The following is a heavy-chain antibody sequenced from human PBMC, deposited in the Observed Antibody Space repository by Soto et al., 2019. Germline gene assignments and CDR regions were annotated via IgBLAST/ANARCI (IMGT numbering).Heavy chain of an antibody. Sequence: PSETLSLTCTVTGDSINNRSYYWGWIRQPPGKGLEWIGSIYYSGSTYNNPSLKSRVSMSVDTSKNQFPLKLRSVTAADTALYYCARQRTSVVTQAYSDSWGQGSLVTVSS. CDR3: ARQRTSVVTQAYSDS. CDR2: IYYSGST. CDR1: GDSINNRSYY. J-gene: IGHJ4*02. V-gene: IGHV4-39*01. D-gene: IGHD2-21*02.